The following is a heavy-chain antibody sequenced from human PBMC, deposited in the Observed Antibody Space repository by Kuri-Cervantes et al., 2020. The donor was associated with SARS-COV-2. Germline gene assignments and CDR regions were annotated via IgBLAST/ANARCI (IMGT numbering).Heavy chain of an antibody. CDR3: ARVGVVVEYGMDV. Sequence: ASVKVSCKASGYTFTSYYMHWVRQAPGQGLGWMGIINPSGGSTSYAQKFQGRVTMTTDTSTSTAYMELRSLRSDDTAVYYCARVGVVVEYGMDVWGQGTTVTVSS. V-gene: IGHV1-46*01. D-gene: IGHD2-15*01. CDR1: GYTFTSYY. CDR2: INPSGGST. J-gene: IGHJ6*02.